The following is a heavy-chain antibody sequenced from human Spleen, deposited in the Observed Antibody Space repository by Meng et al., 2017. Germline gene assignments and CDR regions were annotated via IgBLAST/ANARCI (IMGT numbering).Heavy chain of an antibody. CDR3: ARWDRSGSYQVY. Sequence: VPLQESGPGLVKPSGTLSLTCAVSGGSISNSYWWSWVRQPPGQGLEWIGEIYHSGSTNYNPSLKSRVTISVDKSKNQFSLNLSSVTAADTAVYYCARWDRSGSYQVYWGQGTLVTVSS. D-gene: IGHD1-26*01. V-gene: IGHV4-4*02. CDR1: GGSISNSYW. J-gene: IGHJ4*02. CDR2: IYHSGST.